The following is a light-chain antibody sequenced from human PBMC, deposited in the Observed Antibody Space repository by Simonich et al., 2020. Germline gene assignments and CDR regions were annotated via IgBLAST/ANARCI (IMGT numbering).Light chain of an antibody. J-gene: IGKJ2*01. CDR2: DAS. V-gene: IGKV1-33*01. CDR3: QQYDNLPYT. Sequence: DIQMTQSPSSLSASVGARVTITCQASKDISNYLNWYQQKPGKAPKLLNYDASNLETGVPSRFSGSGSGTDFTFTISSLQPEDIATYYCQQYDNLPYTFGQGTKLEIK. CDR1: KDISNY.